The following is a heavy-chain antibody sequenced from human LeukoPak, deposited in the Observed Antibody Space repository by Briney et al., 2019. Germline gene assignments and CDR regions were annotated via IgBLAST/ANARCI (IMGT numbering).Heavy chain of an antibody. CDR3: ARRSLMSYARFDAFDV. Sequence: PSETLSLTCTVSGGSISTYHWNWIRQSPGKGLEWIGYIYYTGSTNYNPSLQSRVTVSVDTSKNQYSLKLSSVTAADTAVYYCARRSLMSYARFDAFDVWGQGTLVTVSS. V-gene: IGHV4-59*01. CDR1: GGSISTYH. D-gene: IGHD1-26*01. J-gene: IGHJ3*01. CDR2: IYYTGST.